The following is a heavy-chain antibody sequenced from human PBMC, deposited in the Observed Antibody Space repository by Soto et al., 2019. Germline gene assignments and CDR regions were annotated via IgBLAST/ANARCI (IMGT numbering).Heavy chain of an antibody. V-gene: IGHV3-23*01. CDR1: GFTFSTYA. Sequence: GGSLRLSCATSGFTFSTYAMTWARQGPGKGLEWVSSINTDGSTYYTDSVKGRFTISRDISKNTLYLQMNNLRAEDTAIYYCAKNYYFDSWGQGTLVTVSS. J-gene: IGHJ4*02. CDR2: INTDGST. CDR3: AKNYYFDS.